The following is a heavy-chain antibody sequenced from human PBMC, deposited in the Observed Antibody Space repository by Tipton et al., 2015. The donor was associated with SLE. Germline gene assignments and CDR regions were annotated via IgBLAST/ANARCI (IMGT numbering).Heavy chain of an antibody. CDR1: GDSIGTYY. D-gene: IGHD3-10*01. Sequence: TLSLTCTVSGDSIGTYYWNWIRQSPGKGLEWIGYIYDSVYTNYNPSLKSRVTISVDTSKNQFSLKLSSVTAADTAVYYCARFCSYYGSGRRYFDYWGQGTLVTVSS. J-gene: IGHJ4*02. V-gene: IGHV4-59*12. CDR3: ARFCSYYGSGRRYFDY. CDR2: IYDSVYT.